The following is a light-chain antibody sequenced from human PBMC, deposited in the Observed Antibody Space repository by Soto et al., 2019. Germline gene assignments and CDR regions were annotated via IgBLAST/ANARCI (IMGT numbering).Light chain of an antibody. Sequence: QSVLTQPASVSGSPGQSITISCTGTSSDVGSYDLVSWYQHHPGTAPKLILYDVTKRPSGVSNRFSGSKSGNTASLTISGLQTEDDSHYYCCSYANGNTLLFGGGTKLTVL. CDR1: SSDVGSYDL. CDR2: DVT. CDR3: CSYANGNTLL. V-gene: IGLV2-23*02. J-gene: IGLJ2*01.